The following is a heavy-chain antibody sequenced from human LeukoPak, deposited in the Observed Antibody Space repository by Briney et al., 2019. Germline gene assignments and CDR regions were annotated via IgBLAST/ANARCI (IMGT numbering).Heavy chain of an antibody. CDR1: GGSVSSGSYY. D-gene: IGHD3-22*01. CDR2: IYYSGSA. CDR3: ARDFYYDSSGYPTYWYFDL. V-gene: IGHV4-61*01. Sequence: PSETLSLTCTVSGGSVSSGSYYWSWIRQPPGKGLEWIGYIYYSGSANYNPSLKSRVTISVDTSKNQFSLKLSSVTAVDTAVYYCARDFYYDSSGYPTYWYFDLWGRGTLVTVSS. J-gene: IGHJ2*01.